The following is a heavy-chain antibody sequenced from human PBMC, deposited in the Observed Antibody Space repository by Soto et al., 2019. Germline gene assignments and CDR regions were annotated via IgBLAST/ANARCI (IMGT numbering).Heavy chain of an antibody. CDR1: GYTFTSYG. CDR2: ISAYNGNT. J-gene: IGHJ6*04. CDR3: ARDYTLRGYDHYYGMDV. Sequence: ASVKVSCKASGYTFTSYGISWLRQAPGQGLEWMGWISAYNGNTNYAQKLQGRVTMTTDTSTSTAYMELRSLRSDDTAVYYCARDYTLRGYDHYYGMDVWGKGTRVTVS. V-gene: IGHV1-18*01. D-gene: IGHD5-12*01.